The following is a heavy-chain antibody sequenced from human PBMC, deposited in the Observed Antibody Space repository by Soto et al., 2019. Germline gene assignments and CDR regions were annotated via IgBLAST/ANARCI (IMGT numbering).Heavy chain of an antibody. CDR2: IFNSGTT. CDR3: ALALGPKTGLDY. CDR1: GASTVSHYQ. V-gene: IGHV4-31*02. D-gene: IGHD1-26*01. Sequence: QVQLQESGPGLVKPSQTLSLTCSVSGASTVSHYQWTWIRQPPGKGLEWMGYIFNSGTTFYNPSLTGRLSISMDTSGNHFSLELRSVTAADTAVYYCALALGPKTGLDYWGQGTLVTVSS. J-gene: IGHJ4*02.